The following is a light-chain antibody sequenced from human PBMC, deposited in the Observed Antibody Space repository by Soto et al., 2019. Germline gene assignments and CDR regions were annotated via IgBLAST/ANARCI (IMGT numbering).Light chain of an antibody. Sequence: DIQMTQSPSSLSASVVDRVXIXXQASQDIDQFLNWFQQKPGKAPKLLIYDASNLETGVPSRFSGSGSGTDFTLTISSLRPEDIATYYCQQYLNVPLTFGQGARLEIK. CDR3: QQYLNVPLT. V-gene: IGKV1-33*01. CDR2: DAS. CDR1: QDIDQF. J-gene: IGKJ5*01.